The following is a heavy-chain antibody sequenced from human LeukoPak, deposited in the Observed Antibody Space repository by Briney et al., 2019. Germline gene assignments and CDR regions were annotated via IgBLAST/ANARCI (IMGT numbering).Heavy chain of an antibody. CDR3: ARVGYYESSGYYEY. V-gene: IGHV1-2*06. D-gene: IGHD3-22*01. Sequence: ASVKVSCEAFGYTLTDYYMHWVQQAPGQGLEWMGRINPNSGGTNYAQKFQGRVTMTRDTSISTVYMELSRLRSDDTAVYYCARVGYYESSGYYEYWGQGTLVTVSS. J-gene: IGHJ4*02. CDR2: INPNSGGT. CDR1: GYTLTDYY.